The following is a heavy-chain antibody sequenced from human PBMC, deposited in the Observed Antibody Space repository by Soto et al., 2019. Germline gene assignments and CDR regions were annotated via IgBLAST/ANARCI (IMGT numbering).Heavy chain of an antibody. V-gene: IGHV4-4*02. Sequence: QVQLQESGPGLVKPSGTLSLTCVVSSGSISSSKWWSWVRQPPGKGLEWIGEIHESGSTNYNPSLKGRVTISLDKSKNQCSLNLNSVTAADTAVYYCAREGRDSYNLGYWGQGTLVTVSS. D-gene: IGHD1-1*01. CDR2: IHESGST. CDR1: SGSISSSKW. CDR3: AREGRDSYNLGY. J-gene: IGHJ4*02.